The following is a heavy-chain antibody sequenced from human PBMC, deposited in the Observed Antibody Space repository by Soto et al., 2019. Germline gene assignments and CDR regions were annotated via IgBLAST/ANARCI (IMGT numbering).Heavy chain of an antibody. Sequence: QVQLVQSGAEVKKPGSSVKGSCKASGGTFSSYAISWVRQAPGQGLEWMGGIIPIFGTANYAQKFQGRVTITADESTSTAYMELSSLRSEDTAVYYCAREGYCSGGSCYYYGMDVWGQGTTVTVSS. CDR1: GGTFSSYA. J-gene: IGHJ6*02. V-gene: IGHV1-69*01. CDR3: AREGYCSGGSCYYYGMDV. D-gene: IGHD2-15*01. CDR2: IIPIFGTA.